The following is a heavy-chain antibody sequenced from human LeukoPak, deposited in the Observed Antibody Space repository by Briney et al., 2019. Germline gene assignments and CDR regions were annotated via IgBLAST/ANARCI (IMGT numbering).Heavy chain of an antibody. J-gene: IGHJ4*02. CDR3: ARSSGGYFPTTWFEY. V-gene: IGHV1-69*13. Sequence: ASVKGSCKASGVTFSSYAISWVRQAPGQGLEWMGGIIPIFGTANYAQKFQGRVTITADESTSTAYMQLSSLRSEDTAVYYCARSSGGYFPTTWFEYWGQGTLVTVSS. CDR2: IIPIFGTA. CDR1: GVTFSSYA. D-gene: IGHD3-22*01.